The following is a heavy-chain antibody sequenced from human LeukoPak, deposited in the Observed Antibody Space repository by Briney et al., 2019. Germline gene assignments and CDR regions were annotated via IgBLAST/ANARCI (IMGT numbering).Heavy chain of an antibody. CDR1: GFTFSSYS. Sequence: PGGSLRLSCAASGFTFSSYSMNWVRQAPGKGLEWVSSISSSASFIYYADSVKGRFTISRDNAKNSLYLQMNSLRAEDTAVYYCARTGESDRLSFDHWGQGTLVTVSS. D-gene: IGHD7-27*01. J-gene: IGHJ4*02. CDR2: ISSSASFI. V-gene: IGHV3-21*01. CDR3: ARTGESDRLSFDH.